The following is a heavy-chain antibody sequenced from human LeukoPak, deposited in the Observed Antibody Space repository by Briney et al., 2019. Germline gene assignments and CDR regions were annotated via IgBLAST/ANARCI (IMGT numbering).Heavy chain of an antibody. V-gene: IGHV3-33*01. CDR3: ARDSRDTAMVGPDY. Sequence: GGSLRLSCAASGFTFNSYGMHWVRQAPGKGLEWVAVKWYDGSNKYYADSVKGRFTISRDNSKNTLYLQMNSLRAEDTAVYYCARDSRDTAMVGPDYWGQGTLVTVSS. CDR2: KWYDGSNK. J-gene: IGHJ4*02. CDR1: GFTFNSYG. D-gene: IGHD5-18*01.